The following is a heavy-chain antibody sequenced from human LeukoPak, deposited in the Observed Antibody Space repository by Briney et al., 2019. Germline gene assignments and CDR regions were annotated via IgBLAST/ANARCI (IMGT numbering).Heavy chain of an antibody. CDR2: ISSSGSTI. V-gene: IGHV3-48*04. CDR1: GFTFSSYW. J-gene: IGHJ6*02. Sequence: GGSLRLSCAASGFTFSSYWMHWVRQAPGKGLVWVSYISSSGSTIYYADSVKGRFTISRDNAKNSLYLQMNSLRAEDTAVYYCARLVGATGYYGMDVWGQGTTVTVSS. D-gene: IGHD1-26*01. CDR3: ARLVGATGYYGMDV.